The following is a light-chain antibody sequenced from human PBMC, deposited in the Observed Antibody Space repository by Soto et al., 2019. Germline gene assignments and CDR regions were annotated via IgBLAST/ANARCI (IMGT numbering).Light chain of an antibody. CDR1: SSNIGSNYD. V-gene: IGLV1-40*01. J-gene: IGLJ3*02. Sequence: QSVLTQPPSVSGAPGQRVTISCTGSSSNIGSNYDVHWYQRLPGTAPKLLIYDNTNRASGVPDRFSGSKSGTSASLAITGLQAEDEADYYCQSYDSSLSGRVFGGGTQLTVL. CDR2: DNT. CDR3: QSYDSSLSGRV.